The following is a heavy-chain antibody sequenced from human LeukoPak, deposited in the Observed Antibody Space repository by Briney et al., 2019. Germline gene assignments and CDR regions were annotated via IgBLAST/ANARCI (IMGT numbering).Heavy chain of an antibody. J-gene: IGHJ4*02. D-gene: IGHD3-16*01. CDR3: ATQRGSYLWGTDFDY. CDR1: GYTFTGYY. V-gene: IGHV1-2*02. Sequence: ASVKVSCKASGYTFTGYYMHWVRQAPGQGLEWMGWINPNSGDTKYVQKFQGRVTMTRDTSISTAYMELSRLTSDDTAVYYCATQRGSYLWGTDFDYWGQGTLVTVSS. CDR2: INPNSGDT.